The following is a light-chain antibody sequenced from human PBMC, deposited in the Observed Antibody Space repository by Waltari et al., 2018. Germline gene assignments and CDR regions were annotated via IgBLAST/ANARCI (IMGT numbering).Light chain of an antibody. CDR1: QSVSSN. CDR2: GAS. CDR3: QQYKKWPRA. J-gene: IGKJ1*01. Sequence: EIVMTQSPATLSVSPGERATLSCRASQSVSSNLAWYQQRPGQAPRLLIYGASSRATDIPARFSGSGSGTEFTLTISSMQSEDFAVYYGQQYKKWPRAFGQGTEVEIK. V-gene: IGKV3-15*01.